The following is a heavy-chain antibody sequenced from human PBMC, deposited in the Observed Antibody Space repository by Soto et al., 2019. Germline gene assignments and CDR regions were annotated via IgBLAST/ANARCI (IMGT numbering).Heavy chain of an antibody. Sequence: GGSLRLSCAASGFTFSSYTMRWVRQAPGKGLEWVSTISGSGGDTYYADSVKGRFTISRDNSKNTLYLQMNSLLAEDTAIYYCAKRYYDSSARYLAYSGQGTPVTVCS. CDR1: GFTFSSYT. J-gene: IGHJ4*02. V-gene: IGHV3-23*01. CDR3: AKRYYDSSARYLAY. D-gene: IGHD3-22*01. CDR2: ISGSGGDT.